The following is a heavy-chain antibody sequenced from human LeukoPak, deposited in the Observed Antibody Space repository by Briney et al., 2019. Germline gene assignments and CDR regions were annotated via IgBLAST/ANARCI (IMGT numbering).Heavy chain of an antibody. V-gene: IGHV3-20*04. CDR2: ISRDGGRT. J-gene: IGHJ4*02. D-gene: IGHD3-3*01. CDR1: GFTFDDYG. Sequence: GGSLRLSCAASGFTSGFTFDDYGMNWVRQVPGKGLEWVSGISRDGGRTGYADSVQGRFTISRDNSRNSLHLQMNSLRVEDTALYYCVKDSNYDFWSGYYKGFDNWGQGTLVTVSS. CDR3: VKDSNYDFWSGYYKGFDN.